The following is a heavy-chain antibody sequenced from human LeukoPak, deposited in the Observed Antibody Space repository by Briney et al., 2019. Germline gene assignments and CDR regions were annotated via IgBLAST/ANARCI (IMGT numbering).Heavy chain of an antibody. D-gene: IGHD3-10*01. CDR1: GFTFSSYG. J-gene: IGHJ4*02. CDR3: AKGFVKYYFDY. V-gene: IGHV3-30*18. Sequence: GGSLRLSCAASGFTFSSYGMHWVRQAPGKGLEWVAVISYDGSNKYYADSVKGRFTISRDNSKNTLYLQMNNLRAEDTAVYYCAKGFVKYYFDYWGQGTLVTVSS. CDR2: ISYDGSNK.